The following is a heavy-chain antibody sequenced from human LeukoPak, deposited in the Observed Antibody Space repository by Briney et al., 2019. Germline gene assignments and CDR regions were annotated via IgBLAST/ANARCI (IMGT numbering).Heavy chain of an antibody. CDR2: IYTSGST. V-gene: IGHV4-4*07. Sequence: PSETLSLTCTVSGGSISSYYWSWIRQPAGKGLEWIGRIYTSGSTNHNPSLKSRVTMSVDTSKNQFSLKLSSVTAADTAVYYCARDLYYDYVWGSWTPYYFDYWGQGTLVTVSS. CDR3: ARDLYYDYVWGSWTPYYFDY. D-gene: IGHD3-16*01. CDR1: GGSISSYY. J-gene: IGHJ4*02.